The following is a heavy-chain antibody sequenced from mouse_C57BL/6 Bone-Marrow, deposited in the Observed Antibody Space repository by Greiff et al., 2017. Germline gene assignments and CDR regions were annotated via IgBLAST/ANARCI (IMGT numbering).Heavy chain of an antibody. CDR3: ARVEGRDY. V-gene: IGHV1-55*01. J-gene: IGHJ4*01. CDR1: GYTFTSYW. CDR2: IYPGSGST. Sequence: QVQLQQPGAELVKPGASVKMSCKASGYTFTSYWITWVKQRPGQGLEWIGDIYPGSGSTNYNEKFKSKATLTVETSSSTAYMQLSSLTSEDSAVYYCARVEGRDYWGQGTSVTVSS.